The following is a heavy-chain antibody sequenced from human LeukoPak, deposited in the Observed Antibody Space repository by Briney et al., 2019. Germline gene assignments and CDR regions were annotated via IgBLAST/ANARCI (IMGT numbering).Heavy chain of an antibody. CDR1: AFTFSSYA. V-gene: IGHV3-64*01. Sequence: VGSLRLSCAASAFTFSSYAMHWVRQAPGKGLEYVSAISSNGGSTYYANSVKGRFTISRDNSKNTLYLQMGSLRAEDMAVYYCARPHYYYYYMDVWGQGTTVTVSS. CDR3: ARPHYYYYYMDV. CDR2: ISSNGGST. J-gene: IGHJ6*03.